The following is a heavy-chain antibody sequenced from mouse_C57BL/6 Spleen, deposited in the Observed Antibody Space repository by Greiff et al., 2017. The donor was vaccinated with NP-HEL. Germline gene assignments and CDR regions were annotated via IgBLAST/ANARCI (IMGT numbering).Heavy chain of an antibody. D-gene: IGHD4-1*01. CDR2: IPPSSGYT. J-gene: IGHJ4*01. Sequence: VQLQQSGADLSKQGASVKLSCKASGETFTSYWMQWVKKRPGQGLEWIGYIPPSSGYTKYNQKFKDKATLTADKSSSTAYMQLSSLTYEDSAVYYCARSPNWDVYAMDYWGQGTSVTVSS. CDR3: ARSPNWDVYAMDY. CDR1: GETFTSYW. V-gene: IGHV1-7*01.